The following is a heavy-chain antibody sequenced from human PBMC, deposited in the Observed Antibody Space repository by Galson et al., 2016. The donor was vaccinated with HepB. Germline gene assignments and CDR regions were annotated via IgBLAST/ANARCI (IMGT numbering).Heavy chain of an antibody. J-gene: IGHJ4*02. V-gene: IGHV4-39*07. CDR1: GVSIARSSYY. CDR2: IYYSGTT. D-gene: IGHD2-8*01. CDR3: ARVYHVGSFSLWGY. Sequence: SETLSLTCAVSGVSIARSSYYWAWIRQRPGQGLEFVGSIYYSGTTYYNPPLKSRVAISIESSKNQFSLRVDSVTAAATAVYFCARVYHVGSFSLWGYWGQG.